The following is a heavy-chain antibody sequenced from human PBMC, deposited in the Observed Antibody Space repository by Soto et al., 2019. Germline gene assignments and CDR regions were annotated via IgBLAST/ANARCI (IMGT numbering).Heavy chain of an antibody. CDR2: IKSYTNGGTT. J-gene: IGHJ4*02. Sequence: VGSLRLSCAASGFTFSNAWMSWVRQAPGKGLEWVGRIKSYTNGGTTGYAAPVKGRFAISRDDSKNTLYLQMNSLKTEDAGVYYCTTDDPINKYWGQGTLVTVSS. V-gene: IGHV3-15*01. CDR1: GFTFSNAW. CDR3: TTDDPINKY.